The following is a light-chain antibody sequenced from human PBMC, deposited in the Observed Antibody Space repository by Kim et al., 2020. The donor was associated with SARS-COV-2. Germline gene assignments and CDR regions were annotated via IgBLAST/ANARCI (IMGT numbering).Light chain of an antibody. J-gene: IGKJ5*01. CDR2: GAS. Sequence: DVHLTQSPSSVSASVGETVTITCRAGEAISTWVAWYQQKPGKAPKLLISGASTLQNGVPSRFSGSGSGTVFTLTINNLQPEDFAVYYCQEAMGFPTTFGQGTRLEIK. V-gene: IGKV1-12*01. CDR1: EAISTW. CDR3: QEAMGFPTT.